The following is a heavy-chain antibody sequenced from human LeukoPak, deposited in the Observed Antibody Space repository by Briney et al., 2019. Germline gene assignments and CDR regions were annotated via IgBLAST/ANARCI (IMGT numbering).Heavy chain of an antibody. CDR1: GFTFSSYA. CDR2: ISGSGGST. V-gene: IGHV3-23*01. J-gene: IGHJ4*02. D-gene: IGHD2-8*01. Sequence: PGGSLRLSCAASGFTFSSYAMSWVRQAPGKGLEWVSAISGSGGSTYYADSVKGRFTISRDNSKNTLYLQMNSLRAEDTAVYYCAKGRPDCTNGVCYLPLDYWGQGTLVTVSS. CDR3: AKGRPDCTNGVCYLPLDY.